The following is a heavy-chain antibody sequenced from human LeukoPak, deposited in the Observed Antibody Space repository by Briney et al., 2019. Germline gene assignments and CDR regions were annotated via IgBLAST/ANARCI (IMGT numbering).Heavy chain of an antibody. J-gene: IGHJ4*02. CDR1: GYSFTSYW. Sequence: GESLKISCKGSGYSFTSYWIGWVRQMPGKGLEWMGIIYPGDSDTKYSPSFQGQVTISADKSISTAYLQWNSLKASDTAMYYCARHATLYYDSSGYYHTPDYWGQGTQVTVSS. D-gene: IGHD3-22*01. CDR2: IYPGDSDT. CDR3: ARHATLYYDSSGYYHTPDY. V-gene: IGHV5-51*01.